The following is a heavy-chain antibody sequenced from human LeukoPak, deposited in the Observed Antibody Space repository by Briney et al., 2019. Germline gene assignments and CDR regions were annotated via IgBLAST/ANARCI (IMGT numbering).Heavy chain of an antibody. CDR3: ARGRASYLADY. CDR1: GGSISSYY. D-gene: IGHD3-10*01. Sequence: PSETLSLTCTVSGGSISSYYWSWIRQPPGKGLEWIGEINHSGSTNYNPSLKSRVTISVDTSKNQFSLKLSSVTAADTAVYYCARGRASYLADYWGQGTLVTVSS. CDR2: INHSGST. V-gene: IGHV4-34*01. J-gene: IGHJ4*02.